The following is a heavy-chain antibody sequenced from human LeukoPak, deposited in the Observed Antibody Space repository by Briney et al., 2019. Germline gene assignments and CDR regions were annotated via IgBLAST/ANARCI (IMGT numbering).Heavy chain of an antibody. Sequence: GGSLRLSCAASGFTFSNYWMSWVRQAPGKGLEWVSNIKQDGSEKYYVDSVKGRFTISRDNAKNSLYLQMNSLRAEDTAVYYCARPIRYYFYYAMDVWGQGTTVTVSS. D-gene: IGHD2-21*01. CDR3: ARPIRYYFYYAMDV. V-gene: IGHV3-7*01. CDR2: IKQDGSEK. J-gene: IGHJ6*02. CDR1: GFTFSNYW.